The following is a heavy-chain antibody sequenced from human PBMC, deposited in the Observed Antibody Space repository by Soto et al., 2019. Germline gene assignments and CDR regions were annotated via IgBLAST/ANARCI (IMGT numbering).Heavy chain of an antibody. CDR2: VYSSGRT. CDR1: GGSITSGGYY. Sequence: QLQLQESGPGLVRPSQTLSLTCPVSGGSITSGGYYWGWIRQLPGKGLEWVAYVYSSGRTYYNPSPESRLSISMDTSKSQVSLILRSVTVVDTAIYYCARDDKGFKAAFDIWGQGEMV. D-gene: IGHD3-22*01. J-gene: IGHJ3*02. V-gene: IGHV4-31*03. CDR3: ARDDKGFKAAFDI.